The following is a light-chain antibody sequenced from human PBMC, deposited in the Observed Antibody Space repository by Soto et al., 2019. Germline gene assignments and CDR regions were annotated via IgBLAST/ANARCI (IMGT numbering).Light chain of an antibody. CDR1: TSDVGAYNY. CDR3: SSYTAISCLDIV. Sequence: QSALTQPASVSGSPGQSITISCTGTTSDVGAYNYVSWYQQHPGNAPKLIIYEVSRRPSGVSSRFSASKSGSTASLTISGLQGEDEADYYCSSYTAISCLDIVFGGGTLLTVL. V-gene: IGLV2-14*01. J-gene: IGLJ2*01. CDR2: EVS.